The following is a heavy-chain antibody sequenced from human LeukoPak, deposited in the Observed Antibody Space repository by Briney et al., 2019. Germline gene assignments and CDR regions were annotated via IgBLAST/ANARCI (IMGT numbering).Heavy chain of an antibody. CDR3: AGWDIVVVPAAIGRFDP. CDR2: IYYSGST. J-gene: IGHJ5*02. D-gene: IGHD2-2*02. CDR1: GGSISSYY. V-gene: IGHV4-59*01. Sequence: SETLSLTCTVSGGSISSYYWSWIRQPPGKGLEWIGYIYYSGSTNYNPSLKSRVTISVDTSKNQFSLKLSSVTAADTAVYYCAGWDIVVVPAAIGRFDPWGQGTLVTVSS.